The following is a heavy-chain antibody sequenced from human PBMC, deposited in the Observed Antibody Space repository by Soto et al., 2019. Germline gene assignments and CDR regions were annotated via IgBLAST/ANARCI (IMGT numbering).Heavy chain of an antibody. CDR3: AKNPGYYYDSTGYHFDY. V-gene: IGHV3-23*01. Sequence: PGGSLRRSCAAAEFTFSNYAMSWVRQAPGKGLEWVSAISYGGGTTYYADSVKGRFTISRDNSKNTLYLQMNSLRAEYTAVYYCAKNPGYYYDSTGYHFDYWGQGT. CDR2: ISYGGGTT. D-gene: IGHD3-22*01. CDR1: EFTFSNYA. J-gene: IGHJ4*02.